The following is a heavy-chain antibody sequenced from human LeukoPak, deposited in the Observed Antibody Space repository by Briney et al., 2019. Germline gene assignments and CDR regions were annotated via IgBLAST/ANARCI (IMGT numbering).Heavy chain of an antibody. CDR2: INPDTEDS. D-gene: IGHD3-10*01. CDR1: GFDFRDYF. J-gene: IGHJ4*02. Sequence: GASVKVSCKASGFDFRDYFIHWVRQAPGEGLEWMGSINPDTEDSKIAQQFQGRVTMTRDTSISTAYMELSSLRSEDTAVYYCATGYGSWGQGTLVTVSS. V-gene: IGHV1-2*02. CDR3: ATGYGS.